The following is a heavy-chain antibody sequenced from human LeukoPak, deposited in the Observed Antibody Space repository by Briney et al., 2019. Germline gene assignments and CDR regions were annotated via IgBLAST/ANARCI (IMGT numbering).Heavy chain of an antibody. CDR1: ASTFNTYW. CDR3: ARGAKWAYYFDY. Sequence: GGSLRLSCAASASTFNTYWMHWVRQVPGRGLEWVSRINGDESSTNYADSVKGRFTISRDNAKDTLYLRMNSLTAEDTAVYYCARGAKWAYYFDYWGQGTLVTVSS. CDR2: INGDESST. V-gene: IGHV3-74*01. J-gene: IGHJ4*02. D-gene: IGHD1-26*01.